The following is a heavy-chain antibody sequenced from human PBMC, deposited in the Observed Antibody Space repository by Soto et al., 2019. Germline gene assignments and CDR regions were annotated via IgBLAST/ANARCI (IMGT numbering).Heavy chain of an antibody. V-gene: IGHV3-48*01. J-gene: IGHJ5*02. CDR3: ARDYSGYDFWSGYSPSVS. Sequence: GGSLRLSCAASGFTFNTHNMNWVRQAPGKGLEWVSYISSSSSTIYYADSVKGRFTISRDNAKNSLDLQMNSLRAEDTAVYYCARDYSGYDFWSGYSPSVSWGQGTLVTVSS. CDR1: GFTFNTHN. D-gene: IGHD3-3*01. CDR2: ISSSSSTI.